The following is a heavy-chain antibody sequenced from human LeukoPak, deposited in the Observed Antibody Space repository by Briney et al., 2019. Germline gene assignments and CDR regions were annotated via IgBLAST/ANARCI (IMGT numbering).Heavy chain of an antibody. CDR2: IYTSGSS. CDR1: GGSTSSYY. Sequence: SETLSLNCTVSGGSTSSYYWSWIRQPAGKGLEWIGRIYTSGSSNYNPSLKSRVTMSIGTSKNQFSLKLSSVTAADTAVYYCARLRFSLDAFDIRGQGTMVTVSS. V-gene: IGHV4-4*07. CDR3: ARLRFSLDAFDI. J-gene: IGHJ3*02.